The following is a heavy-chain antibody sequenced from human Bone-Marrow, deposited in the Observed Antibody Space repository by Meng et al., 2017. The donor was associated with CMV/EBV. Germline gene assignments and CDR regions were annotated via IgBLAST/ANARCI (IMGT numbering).Heavy chain of an antibody. D-gene: IGHD4-17*01. CDR1: GFTFDDYA. CDR3: AKGMTTVTTAFDY. V-gene: IGHV3-23*03. CDR2: IYSGGST. Sequence: GGSLRLSCAASGFTFDDYAMHWVRQAPGKGLEWVSVIYSGGSTYYADSVKGRFTISRDNSKNTLYLQMNSLRAEDTAVYYCAKGMTTVTTAFDYWGQGTLVTVSS. J-gene: IGHJ4*02.